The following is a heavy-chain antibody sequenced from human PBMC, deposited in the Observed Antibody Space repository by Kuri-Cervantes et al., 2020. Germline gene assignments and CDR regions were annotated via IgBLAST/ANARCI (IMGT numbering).Heavy chain of an antibody. D-gene: IGHD2-15*01. Sequence: GGSLRLSCAASGFTFSNYGLHWVRQAPGKGLEWVALIWFDGSNKYYADSLKGRFTISRDNSKNTLYLQMNSLRAEDTAVYYCARGYCSGDSCRTIAPGAVWGQGITVTVSS. CDR2: IWFDGSNK. J-gene: IGHJ6*02. CDR1: GFTFSNYG. V-gene: IGHV3-33*01. CDR3: ARGYCSGDSCRTIAPGAV.